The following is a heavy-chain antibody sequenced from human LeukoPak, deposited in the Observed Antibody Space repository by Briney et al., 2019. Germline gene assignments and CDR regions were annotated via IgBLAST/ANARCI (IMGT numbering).Heavy chain of an antibody. CDR1: GFTFSSYE. J-gene: IGHJ6*02. CDR3: ARAGGGYYYYYYGMDV. Sequence: GGTLRLSCAASGFTFSSYEMNWVRQAPGQGQEWVSYISSSGSTIYYANSVKGRFTISRDNAKNTLYLQMNSLRAEDTAVYYCARAGGGYYYYYYGMDVWGQGTTVTVSS. D-gene: IGHD3-16*01. V-gene: IGHV3-48*03. CDR2: ISSSGSTI.